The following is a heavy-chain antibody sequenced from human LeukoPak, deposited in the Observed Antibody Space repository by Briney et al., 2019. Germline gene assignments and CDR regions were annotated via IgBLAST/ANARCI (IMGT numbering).Heavy chain of an antibody. CDR3: ARDQYYYDSSGYYFD. V-gene: IGHV3-48*01. CDR2: ISSSSTTI. J-gene: IGHJ4*02. D-gene: IGHD3-22*01. Sequence: GGSLRLSCAASGFSFSTYPMTWVRRAPGKGLEWLSYISSSSTTIYYADSVKGRFTISRDDAKNSLYLQMHSLRAEDTAVYYCARDQYYYDSSGYYFDWGQGTLVTVSS. CDR1: GFSFSTYP.